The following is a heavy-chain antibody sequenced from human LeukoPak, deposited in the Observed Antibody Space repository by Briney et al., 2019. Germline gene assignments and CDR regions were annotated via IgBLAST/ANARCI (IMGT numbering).Heavy chain of an antibody. CDR1: GFTFSSYW. D-gene: IGHD6-13*01. J-gene: IGHJ4*02. CDR3: ARLVLSRTWFDDF. V-gene: IGHV3-7*01. Sequence: PGGSLRLSCAASGFTFSSYWMSWVRQAPRKGLEWVANIKGDGSAKYYVDSVKGRFTIARDNAKSSLFLQMNSLRAEDTAVYYCARLVLSRTWFDDFWGQGTLVTVSS. CDR2: IKGDGSAK.